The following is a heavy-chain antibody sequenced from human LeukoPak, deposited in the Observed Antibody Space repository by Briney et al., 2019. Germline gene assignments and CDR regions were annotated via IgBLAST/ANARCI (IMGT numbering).Heavy chain of an antibody. J-gene: IGHJ4*02. V-gene: IGHV4-30-4*08. D-gene: IGHD1-26*01. CDR3: ARVVRVGASLGY. CDR2: IYNSGST. CDR1: GASINSGDYY. Sequence: PSQTLSLTCTVSGASINSGDYYWTWIRQPPGKGLEWIGYIYNSGSTYYNPSLRSRVVISIDTSKNQFSLKLSSVTAADTAVYYCARVVRVGASLGYWGQGTLVTVSS.